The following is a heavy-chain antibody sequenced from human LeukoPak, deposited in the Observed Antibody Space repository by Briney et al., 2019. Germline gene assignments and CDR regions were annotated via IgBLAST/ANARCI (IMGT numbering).Heavy chain of an antibody. V-gene: IGHV4-39*01. Sequence: PSETLSLTCTVSGGSISSSSYYWGWIRQPPGKGLDWIGSIYYSGRIYYNPSLKSRVTISVDTSKNQFSLKLSSVTAADTAVYYCARQGGYCSSTSCFYYWGQGTLVTVSS. CDR1: GGSISSSSYY. J-gene: IGHJ4*02. CDR3: ARQGGYCSSTSCFYY. CDR2: IYYSGRI. D-gene: IGHD2-2*03.